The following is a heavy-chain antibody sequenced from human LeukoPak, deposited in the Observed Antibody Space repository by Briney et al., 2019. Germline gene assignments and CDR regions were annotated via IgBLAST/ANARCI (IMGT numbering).Heavy chain of an antibody. CDR1: GFTVSSNY. Sequence: GSLRLSCAASGFTVSSNYMSWVRQAPGKGLEWIGEINHSGSTNYNPSLKSRVTISVDTSKNQFSLKLSSVTAADTAVYYCARGVPAMQEKLSWFDPWGQGTLVTVSS. J-gene: IGHJ5*02. D-gene: IGHD2-2*01. CDR2: INHSGST. CDR3: ARGVPAMQEKLSWFDP. V-gene: IGHV4-34*01.